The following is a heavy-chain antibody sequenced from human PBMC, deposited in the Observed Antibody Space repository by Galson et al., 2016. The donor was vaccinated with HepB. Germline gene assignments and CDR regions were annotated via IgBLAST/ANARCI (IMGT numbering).Heavy chain of an antibody. CDR2: ISHDGTNT. Sequence: SLRLSCAASGFTFSTYAMHWVRQAPGKGLEWVAVISHDGTNTYYADSVKGRFTNSRDNSKNTPYLQLNRLTTEDTAVYYCARGRENIRTFGCPNDYWGQGTLVTVSS. D-gene: IGHD3-16*01. CDR3: ARGRENIRTFGCPNDY. V-gene: IGHV3-30*04. J-gene: IGHJ4*02. CDR1: GFTFSTYA.